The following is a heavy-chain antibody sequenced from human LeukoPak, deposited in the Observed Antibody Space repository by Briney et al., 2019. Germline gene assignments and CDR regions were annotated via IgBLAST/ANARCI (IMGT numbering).Heavy chain of an antibody. Sequence: SVKVSCKASGGTFRSYAISWVRQAPGRGREWMGGIIPIFCTANYAQKFQGRVTITADEYSSTAYMELSSLRSEDTAVYYCARDLTTYYYDSSGPNGDAFDIWGQGTMGTVSS. CDR1: GGTFRSYA. D-gene: IGHD3-22*01. CDR3: ARDLTTYYYDSSGPNGDAFDI. V-gene: IGHV1-69*01. J-gene: IGHJ3*02. CDR2: IIPIFCTA.